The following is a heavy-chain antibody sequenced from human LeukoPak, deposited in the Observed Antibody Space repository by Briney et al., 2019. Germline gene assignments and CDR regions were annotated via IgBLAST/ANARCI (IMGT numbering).Heavy chain of an antibody. J-gene: IGHJ3*02. V-gene: IGHV3-23*01. CDR1: GFTFSSYA. D-gene: IGHD3-22*01. CDR3: AKGDSSGYYDAFDT. Sequence: GGSLRLSCAASGFTFSSYAVNWVRQAPGKGLEWVSGISGSGGSTYYADSVKGRFTISRDNSKNTLYLQMNSLRAEDTAVYYCAKGDSSGYYDAFDTWGQGTMVTVSS. CDR2: ISGSGGST.